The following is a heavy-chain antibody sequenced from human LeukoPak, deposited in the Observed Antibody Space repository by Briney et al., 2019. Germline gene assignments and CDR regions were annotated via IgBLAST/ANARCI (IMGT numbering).Heavy chain of an antibody. CDR3: ARWLGAWLVLDY. V-gene: IGHV3-30-3*01. J-gene: IGHJ4*01. D-gene: IGHD6-19*01. Sequence: GGSLRLSCAASGFTFSSYAMHWVRQAPGKGLEWVAVISYDGSNKYYADSVKGRFTISRDNSKNTLYLQMNSLRAEDTAVYYCARWLGAWLVLDYWGHGTLVTVSS. CDR2: ISYDGSNK. CDR1: GFTFSSYA.